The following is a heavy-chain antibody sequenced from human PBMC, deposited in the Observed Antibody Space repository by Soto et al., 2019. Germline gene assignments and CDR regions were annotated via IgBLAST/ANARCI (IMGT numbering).Heavy chain of an antibody. CDR3: AKDLITMVRGAEYYYYYYGMDV. J-gene: IGHJ6*02. CDR1: GFTFSSYA. V-gene: IGHV3-23*01. CDR2: ISGSGGST. D-gene: IGHD3-10*01. Sequence: EVQLLESGGGLVQPGGSLRLSCAASGFTFSSYAMSWVRQAPGKGLEWVSAISGSGGSTYYADSVKGRFTISRDNSKNTLYLQMNSLRAEDTAVYYCAKDLITMVRGAEYYYYYYGMDVWGQGTTVTVSS.